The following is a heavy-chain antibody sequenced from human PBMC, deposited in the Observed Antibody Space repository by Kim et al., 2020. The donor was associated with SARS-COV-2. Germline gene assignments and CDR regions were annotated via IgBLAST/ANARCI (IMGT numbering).Heavy chain of an antibody. J-gene: IGHJ6*02. CDR1: GYTFTSYY. CDR3: ARARTYYYGSGSPKYGMDV. Sequence: ASVKVSCKASGYTFTSYYMHWVRQAPGQGLEWMGIINPSGGSTSYAQKFQGRVTMTRDTSTSTVYMELSSLRSEDTAVYYCARARTYYYGSGSPKYGMDVWGQGTTVTVSS. CDR2: INPSGGST. D-gene: IGHD3-10*01. V-gene: IGHV1-46*01.